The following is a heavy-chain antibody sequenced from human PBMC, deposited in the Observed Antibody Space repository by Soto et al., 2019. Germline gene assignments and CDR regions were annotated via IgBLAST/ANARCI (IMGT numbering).Heavy chain of an antibody. CDR3: ASEGIAARRLWYFDL. CDR1: GFTFRSYD. V-gene: IGHV3-13*01. CDR2: IGTAGDT. Sequence: EVQLVESGGGLVQPGGSLRLSCAASGFTFRSYDMHWVRQATGKGLEWVSAIGTAGDTYYPGSVKGRFTISRENAKNSLYLQMNGLRAGDTAVYYCASEGIAARRLWYFDLWGRGTLVTVSS. D-gene: IGHD6-6*01. J-gene: IGHJ2*01.